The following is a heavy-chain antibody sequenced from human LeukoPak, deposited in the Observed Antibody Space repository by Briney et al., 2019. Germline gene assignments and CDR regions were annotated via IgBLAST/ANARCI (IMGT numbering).Heavy chain of an antibody. CDR2: IYQSGSGSS. Sequence: SETLSLTCSVSGGSIISSNYYWGWIRQPPGKGLEWIGSIYQSGSGSSYYNPSLKSRVTIFGDTSKDQFFLRLSSVTAADTAVYYCASTLRFLPYRRFDYWGQGTLVTVPS. D-gene: IGHD3-3*01. CDR1: GGSIISSNYY. V-gene: IGHV4-39*01. J-gene: IGHJ4*02. CDR3: ASTLRFLPYRRFDY.